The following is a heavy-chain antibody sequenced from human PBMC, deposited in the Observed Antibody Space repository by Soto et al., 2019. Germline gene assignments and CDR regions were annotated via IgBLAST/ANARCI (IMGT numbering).Heavy chain of an antibody. V-gene: IGHV3-23*01. CDR3: AKPTWPSSSPTDGFDY. CDR2: ISGSGGST. D-gene: IGHD6-13*01. Sequence: GGSLRLSCAASGFTFSSYAMSWVRQAPGKGLEWVSAISGSGGSTYYADSVKGRFTISRDNSKNTLYLQMNSLRAEDTAVYYCAKPTWPSSSPTDGFDYWGQGTLVTVSS. CDR1: GFTFSSYA. J-gene: IGHJ4*02.